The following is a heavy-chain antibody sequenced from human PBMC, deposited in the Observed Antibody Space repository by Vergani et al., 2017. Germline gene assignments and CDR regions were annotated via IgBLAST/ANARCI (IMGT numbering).Heavy chain of an antibody. J-gene: IGHJ4*02. V-gene: IGHV3-48*04. D-gene: IGHD3-22*01. Sequence: EVQLVESGGGLVQPGGSLRLSCAASGFTFSSYSMNWVRQAPGKGLEWVSYISSSSSTIYYADSVKGRFTIARDNAKNSLYLQMNSLRAEDTAVYYCARDVSGIVVVPSFDYWGQGTLVTVSA. CDR3: ARDVSGIVVVPSFDY. CDR1: GFTFSSYS. CDR2: ISSSSSTI.